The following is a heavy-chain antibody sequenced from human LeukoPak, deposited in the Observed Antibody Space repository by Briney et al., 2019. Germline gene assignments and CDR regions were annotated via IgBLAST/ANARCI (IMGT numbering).Heavy chain of an antibody. CDR2: IRSKAYGGTT. D-gene: IGHD3-10*01. V-gene: IGHV3-49*03. CDR3: TRDRAVLWFGEPFDY. Sequence: GGSLRLSCTASGFTFGDYAMSWFRQAPGKGLEWVGFIRSKAYGGTTEYAASVKGRFTISRDDSKSIAYLQMNSLKTEDTAVYYCTRDRAVLWFGEPFDYWGQGTLVTVSS. CDR1: GFTFGDYA. J-gene: IGHJ4*02.